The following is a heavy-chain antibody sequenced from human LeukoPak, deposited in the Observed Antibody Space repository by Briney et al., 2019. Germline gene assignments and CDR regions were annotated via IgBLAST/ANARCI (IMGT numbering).Heavy chain of an antibody. CDR3: TRVGYNWNLWFDF. J-gene: IGHJ3*01. Sequence: SETLSLTCAVYGGSFSGYYWGWIRQPPGKGLQWIGSIFHSGNSYYNPSLKSRVTISVDTSKNQFSLKVNSVTAADTAVYYCTRVGYNWNLWFDFWGQGTMVTVSS. CDR2: IFHSGNS. D-gene: IGHD1-7*01. CDR1: GGSFSGYY. V-gene: IGHV4-34*12.